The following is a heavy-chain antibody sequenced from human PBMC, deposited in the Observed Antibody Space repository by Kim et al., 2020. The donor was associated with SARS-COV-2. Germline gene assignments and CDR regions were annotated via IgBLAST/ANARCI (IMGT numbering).Heavy chain of an antibody. CDR2: ISKDGNNK. D-gene: IGHD6-19*01. CDR3: ATEGGSSGRAGYFDY. J-gene: IGHJ4*02. CDR1: GFTLSDFV. Sequence: GGSLRLSCAVSGFTLSDFVLHWVRRAPGRGLEWVALISKDGNNKEYGDSVQGRFSISRDISESTLFLQMNGLRVEDTAIYYCATEGGSSGRAGYFDYWGQGTLVSVSS. V-gene: IGHV3-30-3*01.